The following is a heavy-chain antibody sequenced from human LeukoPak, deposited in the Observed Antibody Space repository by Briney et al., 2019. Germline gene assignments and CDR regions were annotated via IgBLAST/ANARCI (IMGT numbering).Heavy chain of an antibody. Sequence: SETLSLTCTVSGGSMNSHYWSWIRQPPGKGLEWIGYIYYSGSTYYNPSLKSRVTISVDTSKNQFSLKLSSVTAADTAVYYCARVTTMVRGVRLFDYWGQGTLVTVSS. D-gene: IGHD3-10*01. CDR2: IYYSGST. J-gene: IGHJ4*02. CDR3: ARVTTMVRGVRLFDY. V-gene: IGHV4-59*11. CDR1: GGSMNSHY.